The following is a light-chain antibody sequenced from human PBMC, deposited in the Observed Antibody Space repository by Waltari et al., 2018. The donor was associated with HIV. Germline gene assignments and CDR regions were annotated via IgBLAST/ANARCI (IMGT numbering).Light chain of an antibody. CDR1: RSNTGSNS. V-gene: IGLV1-44*01. CDR2: GND. Sequence: QSVLIQPPSASGPPGQKFTIPCFGRRSNTGSNSVNWYQQFPGTAPKLLIFGNDRRPSGVPDRFSGSKSGTSASLVINGLQPEDEADYYCSAWDDNLNALFGGGTKLTVL. J-gene: IGLJ2*01. CDR3: SAWDDNLNAL.